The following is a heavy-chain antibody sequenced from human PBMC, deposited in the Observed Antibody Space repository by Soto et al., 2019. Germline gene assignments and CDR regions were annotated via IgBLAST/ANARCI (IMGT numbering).Heavy chain of an antibody. CDR3: ARDYGYGRFEY. D-gene: IGHD5-18*01. Sequence: GGSLRLSCAASGFTFSSYGMHWVRQAPGKGLEWVAVIWYDGSNKYYADSVKGRFTISRDNSKNTLYLQMNSLRAEDTAVYYCARDYGYGRFEYWGQGTLVTVSS. CDR2: IWYDGSNK. V-gene: IGHV3-33*01. J-gene: IGHJ4*02. CDR1: GFTFSSYG.